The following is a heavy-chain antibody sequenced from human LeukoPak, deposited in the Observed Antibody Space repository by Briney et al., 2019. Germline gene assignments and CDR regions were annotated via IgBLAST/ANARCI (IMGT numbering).Heavy chain of an antibody. CDR2: ISGSGGDT. Sequence: GGSLRLSCAASGFTFNNYAMNWVRQAPGKGLEWVSTISGSGGDTYYADSVKGRFTISRENSKNTLYLQMNSLGAEDTAVYYCARGGAMVLDYWGQGTLVTVSS. J-gene: IGHJ4*02. V-gene: IGHV3-23*01. D-gene: IGHD5-18*01. CDR3: ARGGAMVLDY. CDR1: GFTFNNYA.